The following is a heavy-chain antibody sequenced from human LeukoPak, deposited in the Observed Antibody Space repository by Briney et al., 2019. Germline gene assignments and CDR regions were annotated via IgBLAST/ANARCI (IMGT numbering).Heavy chain of an antibody. CDR1: GFTFSSYG. CDR3: ARDCGGDCVGAFDI. CDR2: IWYDGSNK. D-gene: IGHD2-21*02. Sequence: AGGSLRLSCAASGFTFSSYGMHWVRQAPGKGLEWVAVIWYDGSNKYYADSVKGRFTISRDNSKNTLYLQMNSLRAEDTAVYYCARDCGGDCVGAFDIWGQGTMVTVSS. J-gene: IGHJ3*02. V-gene: IGHV3-33*01.